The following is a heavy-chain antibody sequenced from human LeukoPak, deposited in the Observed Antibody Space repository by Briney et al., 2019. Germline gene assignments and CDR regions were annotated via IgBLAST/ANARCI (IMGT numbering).Heavy chain of an antibody. CDR3: ASESKDYYYYYGMDV. V-gene: IGHV3-7*01. Sequence: GGSLRLSCAASGFTFSSYWMSWVRQAPGKGLEWVANIKQDGSEKYYVDSVKGRFTISRDNAKNSPYLQMNSLRAEDTAVYYCASESKDYYYYYGMDVWGQGTTVTVSS. J-gene: IGHJ6*02. CDR2: IKQDGSEK. CDR1: GFTFSSYW.